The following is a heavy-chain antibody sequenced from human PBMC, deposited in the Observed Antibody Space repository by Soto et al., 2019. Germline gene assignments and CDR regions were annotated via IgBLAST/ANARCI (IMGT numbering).Heavy chain of an antibody. J-gene: IGHJ4*02. CDR2: IWYDGSNK. Sequence: GGSLRLSCAASGFTFSSYGMHWVRQAPGRGLEWVAVIWYDGSNKYYADSVKGRFTISRDNSKNTLYLQMNSLRDEDTAVYYCPTGNGWQPNWGQAPLVTVSS. V-gene: IGHV3-33*01. CDR3: PTGNGWQPN. CDR1: GFTFSSYG. D-gene: IGHD6-19*01.